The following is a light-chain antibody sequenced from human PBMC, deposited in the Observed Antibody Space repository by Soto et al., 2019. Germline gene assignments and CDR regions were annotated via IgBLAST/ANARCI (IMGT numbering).Light chain of an antibody. CDR3: QLYGSSPIT. CDR1: QSVSSSD. CDR2: GAS. Sequence: ESVLTQSPGTLSLSPGESATVSCRASQSVSSSDLACYQQKPGQAPGLLIYGASSRATGIPDRFSGSGSGTDFTLTSRRLEPEDFAVYYCQLYGSSPITFGQGTRLEIK. J-gene: IGKJ5*01. V-gene: IGKV3-20*01.